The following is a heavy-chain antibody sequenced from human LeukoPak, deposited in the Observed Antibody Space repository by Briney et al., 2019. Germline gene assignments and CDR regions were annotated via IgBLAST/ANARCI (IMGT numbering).Heavy chain of an antibody. J-gene: IGHJ1*01. CDR1: GFTFDDYG. D-gene: IGHD3-22*01. Sequence: PWGSLRLSCAASGFTFDDYGMSWVRQAPGKGLEWVSGINWNGVSTGYADSVKGRFTISRDNAKNSLYLQMNSLRAEDTALYYCARSDYDSSGYYRTHFQHWGQGTLLTVSS. CDR2: INWNGVST. CDR3: ARSDYDSSGYYRTHFQH. V-gene: IGHV3-20*04.